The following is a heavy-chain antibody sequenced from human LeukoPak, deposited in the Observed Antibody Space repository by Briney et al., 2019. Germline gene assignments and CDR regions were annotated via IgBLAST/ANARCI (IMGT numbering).Heavy chain of an antibody. V-gene: IGHV4-39*07. D-gene: IGHD1-26*01. Sequence: YPSETLSLTCTVSGGSISSSSHYWGWIRQPPGKGLEWIGSISNSGSTYYNPSLKSRVTISVDTSNNQFSLKLSSVTAADTAVYYCAATTIRLGYWGQGTLVTVSS. CDR3: AATTIRLGY. CDR1: GGSISSSSHY. J-gene: IGHJ4*02. CDR2: ISNSGST.